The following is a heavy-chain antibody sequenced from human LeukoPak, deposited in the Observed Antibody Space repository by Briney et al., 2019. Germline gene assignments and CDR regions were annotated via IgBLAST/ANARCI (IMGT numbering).Heavy chain of an antibody. D-gene: IGHD4-17*01. Sequence: SETLSLTCTVSGGSISSGGYYWSWIRQHPGKGLEWIGYIYYSGSTYYNPSLKSRVTISVDTSKNQFSLKLSSVTAADTAVYYCARVSPVTTIFDYWGQGTLVTVSS. CDR1: GGSISSGGYY. CDR2: IYYSGST. J-gene: IGHJ4*02. V-gene: IGHV4-31*03. CDR3: ARVSPVTTIFDY.